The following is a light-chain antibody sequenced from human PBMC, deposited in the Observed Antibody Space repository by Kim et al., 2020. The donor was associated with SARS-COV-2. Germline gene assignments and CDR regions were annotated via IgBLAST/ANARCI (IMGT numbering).Light chain of an antibody. Sequence: SWSPGERATPSCTASQSVSTDLAWYQYKPGQAPRLLIYDASTRATGIPVRFSGSGSGTEFTLTISSLQCEDFAVYYCQQYNKWPYTFGQGTKLEI. CDR1: QSVSTD. CDR3: QQYNKWPYT. V-gene: IGKV3-15*01. CDR2: DAS. J-gene: IGKJ2*01.